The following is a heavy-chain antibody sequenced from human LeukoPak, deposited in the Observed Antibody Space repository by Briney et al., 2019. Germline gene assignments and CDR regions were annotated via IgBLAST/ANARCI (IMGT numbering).Heavy chain of an antibody. D-gene: IGHD2/OR15-2a*01. CDR3: VTGKTSPDF. V-gene: IGHV3-33*01. J-gene: IGHJ4*02. CDR1: GFSFSGYG. Sequence: GGSLRLSCAVSGFSFSGYGVHWVRQAPGKGLEWVAVIWNDGINTYYADSVKGRFTISRDNSKYRVYLQMNSLRVEDTAVYYCVTGKTSPDFRGQGTLVTVSS. CDR2: IWNDGINT.